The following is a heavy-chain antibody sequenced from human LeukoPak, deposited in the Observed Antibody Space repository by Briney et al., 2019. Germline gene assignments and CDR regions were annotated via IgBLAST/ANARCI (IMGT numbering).Heavy chain of an antibody. D-gene: IGHD3-22*01. CDR1: GYTFTGYY. CDR2: INPNSGGT. CDR3: ARVFAYYYDSSGYYYFDY. V-gene: IGHV1-2*02. Sequence: ASVKVSCKASGYTFTGYYMHWVRQAPGQGLEWMGWINPNSGGTNYAQKFQGRVTMTRDTSISTAYMELSRLRSDDTAAHYCARVFAYYYDSSGYYYFDYWGQGTLVTVSS. J-gene: IGHJ4*02.